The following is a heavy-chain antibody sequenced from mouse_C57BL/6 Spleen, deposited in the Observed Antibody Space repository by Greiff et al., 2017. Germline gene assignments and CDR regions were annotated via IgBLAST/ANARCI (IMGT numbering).Heavy chain of an antibody. CDR1: GFSFSSYA. D-gene: IGHD2-13*01. CDR3: ANYQVTDDDFYFDY. V-gene: IGHV5S21*01. CDR2: ISSGGDTI. J-gene: IGHJ2*01. Sequence: EVLLVESGHGLVKPGGSLKLSCAASGFSFSSYAMSWVRQTPEKRLEWVADISSGGDTIYYADTVKGRFTISGDNTGNTLYMQISSLKSEDTAVYSCANYQVTDDDFYFDYWGQGTTLTVSS.